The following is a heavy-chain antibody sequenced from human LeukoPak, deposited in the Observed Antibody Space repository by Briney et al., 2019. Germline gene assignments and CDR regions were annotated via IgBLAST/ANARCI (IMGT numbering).Heavy chain of an antibody. J-gene: IGHJ4*02. CDR1: GLTFSSYW. CDR2: IKHDGNEK. CDR3: ASEWDY. Sequence: GESLRLSCAASGLTFSSYWMSWVRQAPGKGLEWVGNIKHDGNEKYYVDSVKGRFTTSRDNAKNSLYLQMNSLRAEDTAVYYCASEWDYWGQGTLVTVSS. V-gene: IGHV3-7*05.